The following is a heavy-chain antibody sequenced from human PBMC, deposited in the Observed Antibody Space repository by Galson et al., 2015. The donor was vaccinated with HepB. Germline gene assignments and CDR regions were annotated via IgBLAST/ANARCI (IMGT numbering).Heavy chain of an antibody. Sequence: SLRLSCAASGFTFSSFWMHWVRQAPGKGLVWVSRINSDGSSTTYADSVKGRFTISRDNAKNTLYLQMNSLRAEDTAVYYCARVQLYYYYYGMDVWGQGTTVTVSS. CDR1: GFTFSSFW. J-gene: IGHJ6*02. CDR3: ARVQLYYYYYGMDV. V-gene: IGHV3-74*01. CDR2: INSDGSST. D-gene: IGHD6-19*01.